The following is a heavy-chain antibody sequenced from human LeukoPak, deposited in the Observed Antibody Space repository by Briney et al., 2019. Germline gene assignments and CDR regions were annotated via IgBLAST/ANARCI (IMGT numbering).Heavy chain of an antibody. CDR3: ARGYCTSSSCFARHWFDP. V-gene: IGHV4-31*01. D-gene: IGHD2-2*01. Sequence: KPSQTLSLTCTVSGGSISSGGYYWSWIRQHPGKGLEWIGYIYYSGNTYYNPSLKSQVTISVDTSKNQFSLKLSSVTAADTAVYYCARGYCTSSSCFARHWFDPWGQGTLVTVSS. J-gene: IGHJ5*02. CDR1: GGSISSGGYY. CDR2: IYYSGNT.